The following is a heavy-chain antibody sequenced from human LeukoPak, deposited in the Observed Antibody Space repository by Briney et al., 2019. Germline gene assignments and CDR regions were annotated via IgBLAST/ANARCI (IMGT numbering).Heavy chain of an antibody. D-gene: IGHD6-6*01. V-gene: IGHV4-34*01. CDR1: GGSFSGYY. J-gene: IGHJ4*02. Sequence: LETLSLTCAVYGGSFSGYYWSWIRQPPGKGLEWIGEINHSGSTNYNPSLKSRVTISVDTSKNQFSLKLSSVTAADTAVYYCARAPRRGAARLHFDYWGQGTLVTVSS. CDR2: INHSGST. CDR3: ARAPRRGAARLHFDY.